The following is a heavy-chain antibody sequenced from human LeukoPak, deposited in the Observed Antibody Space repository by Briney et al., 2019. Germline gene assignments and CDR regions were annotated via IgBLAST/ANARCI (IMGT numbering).Heavy chain of an antibody. Sequence: SETLSLTCTISGDFITSYYWSWIRQPPGKGLEWIGSMYYSGITYYNPSLKSRVTISVDTYKSRFSLKLSSVTAADTAVYYCATTVTTRYYFDYWGQGTLVTVFS. CDR1: GDFITSYY. J-gene: IGHJ4*02. D-gene: IGHD4-17*01. V-gene: IGHV4-59*05. CDR2: MYYSGIT. CDR3: ATTVTTRYYFDY.